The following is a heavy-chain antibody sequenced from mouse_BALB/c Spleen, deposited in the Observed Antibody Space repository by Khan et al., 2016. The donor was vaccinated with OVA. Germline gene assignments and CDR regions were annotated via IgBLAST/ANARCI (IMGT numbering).Heavy chain of an antibody. CDR1: GFSLDNYS. CDR2: IWSAGST. D-gene: IGHD2-4*01. Sequence: QLQLEESGPGLVQPSQSLSITCTVSGFSLDNYSVHWIRQSPGKGLEWLGVIWSAGSTDYNAAFISRLTITKDNSRSQVFFTVINLQPNDTDIYYCSRRGYDYGRGALFAYWGQGTLGTVSA. J-gene: IGHJ3*01. V-gene: IGHV2-2*02. CDR3: SRRGYDYGRGALFAY.